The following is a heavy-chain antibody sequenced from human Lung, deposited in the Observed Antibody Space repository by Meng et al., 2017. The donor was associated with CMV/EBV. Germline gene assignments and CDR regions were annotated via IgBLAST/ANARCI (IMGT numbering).Heavy chain of an antibody. J-gene: IGHJ6*02. CDR2: IYPGDSDT. CDR3: ARQVVPAAKANYYYYYGMDV. CDR1: GYSFTSYW. D-gene: IGHD2-2*01. V-gene: IGHV5-51*01. Sequence: KVSCKGSGYSFTSYWIGWVRQRPGKGLEWMGIIYPGDSDTRYSPSFQGQVTISADKSISTAYLQWSSLKASDTAMYYCARQVVPAAKANYYYYYGMDVWGQGTTVTVSS.